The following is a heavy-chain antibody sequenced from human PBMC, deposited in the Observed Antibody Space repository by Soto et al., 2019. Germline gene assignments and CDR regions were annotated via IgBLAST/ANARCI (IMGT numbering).Heavy chain of an antibody. CDR3: ASVGLPALNPYYYYGMDG. J-gene: IGHJ6*02. D-gene: IGHD2-2*01. Sequence: PSETLSLTCTVSGGSISSYYWSWIRQPPGKGLEWIGYIYYSGSTNYNPSLKSRVTISVDTSKNQFSLKLSSVTAADTAVYYCASVGLPALNPYYYYGMDGWGQGTTVTVSS. CDR2: IYYSGST. CDR1: GGSISSYY. V-gene: IGHV4-59*01.